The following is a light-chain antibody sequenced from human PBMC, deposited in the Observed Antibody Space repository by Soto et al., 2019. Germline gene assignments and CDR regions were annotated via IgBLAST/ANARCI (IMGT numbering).Light chain of an antibody. J-gene: IGKJ4*01. CDR1: QSISRY. CDR2: GAS. V-gene: IGKV1-27*01. Sequence: ITMTQSPSSLSASVGDRVTITCRASQSISRYLSWYQQKPGKVPRLLIYGASTLQSGVPSRFSGSGSGTEFTLTISSLQPDDFATYYCQQYDNYPLTFGGGTKVDIK. CDR3: QQYDNYPLT.